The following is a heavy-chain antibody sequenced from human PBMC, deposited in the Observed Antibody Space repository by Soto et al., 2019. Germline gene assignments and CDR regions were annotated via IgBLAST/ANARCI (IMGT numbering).Heavy chain of an antibody. J-gene: IGHJ6*02. CDR1: GYTFTSYA. V-gene: IGHV1-3*01. Sequence: GASVKVSCKASGYTFTSYAMHWVRQAPGQRLEWMGWINAGNGNTKYSQKFQGRVTITRDTSASTAYMELSSLRSEDTAVYYCARAYSSSWAYYYYGMDVWGQGTTVTVSS. CDR2: INAGNGNT. CDR3: ARAYSSSWAYYYYGMDV. D-gene: IGHD6-13*01.